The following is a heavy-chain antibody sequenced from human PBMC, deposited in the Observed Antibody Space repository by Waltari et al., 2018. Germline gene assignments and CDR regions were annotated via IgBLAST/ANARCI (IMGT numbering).Heavy chain of an antibody. CDR3: ATYVGASVGTAAFDV. Sequence: QLHLQESGPGLVKPSETLSLPCSVSGVSITSSGHYWGWIRQPPGKGLEWTGTISCSGATYYNPSLRSRVTISLDTSKNQFSLKLNSVTAADTAVYYCATYVGASVGTAAFDVWGQGTMVTASS. J-gene: IGHJ3*01. D-gene: IGHD3-10*02. CDR2: ISCSGAT. CDR1: GVSITSSGHY. V-gene: IGHV4-39*01.